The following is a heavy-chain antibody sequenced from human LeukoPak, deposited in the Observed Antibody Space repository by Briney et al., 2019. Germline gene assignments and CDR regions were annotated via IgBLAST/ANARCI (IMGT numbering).Heavy chain of an antibody. D-gene: IGHD3-22*01. CDR1: VFTFSNYW. Sequence: PGGSQRLSCAASVFTFSNYWMHWVRQDSGKGLVWVSRINSDGSSTSYADSVKGRFTISRDNAQNTLYLQMSSLRAEDTAVYYCAKDYLRDTSGYYYFRGQGTLVTVSS. CDR2: INSDGSST. V-gene: IGHV3-74*01. J-gene: IGHJ4*02. CDR3: AKDYLRDTSGYYYF.